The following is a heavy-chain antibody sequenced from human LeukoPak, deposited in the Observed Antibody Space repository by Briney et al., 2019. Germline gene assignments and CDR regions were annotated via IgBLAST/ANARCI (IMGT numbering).Heavy chain of an antibody. CDR1: GGTFSSYA. J-gene: IGHJ6*02. D-gene: IGHD3-3*01. CDR3: ARGTTSEIFGVVLSYYYYGMDV. CDR2: IIPIFGIA. V-gene: IGHV1-69*04. Sequence: SVKVSCKASGGTFSSYAISWVRQAPGQGLEWMGRIIPIFGIADYAQKFQGRVTITADKSTSTAYMELSSLRSEDTAVYYCARGTTSEIFGVVLSYYYYGMDVWGQGTTVTVSS.